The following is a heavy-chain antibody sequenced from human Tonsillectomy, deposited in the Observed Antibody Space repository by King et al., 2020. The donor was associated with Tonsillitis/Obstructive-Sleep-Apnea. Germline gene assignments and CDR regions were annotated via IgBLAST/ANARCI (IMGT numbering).Heavy chain of an antibody. CDR2: ISGSGGST. CDR3: AKDSTWYQLLRLYYYYMDV. J-gene: IGHJ6*03. Sequence: VQPVESGGGLVQPGGSLRLSCAASGFTFSSYAMSWVRQAPGKGLEWVSAISGSGGSTYYADSVKGRFTISRDNSKNTLYLQMNSLRAEDTAVYYCAKDSTWYQLLRLYYYYMDVWGKGTTVTVSS. V-gene: IGHV3-23*04. D-gene: IGHD2-2*01. CDR1: GFTFSSYA.